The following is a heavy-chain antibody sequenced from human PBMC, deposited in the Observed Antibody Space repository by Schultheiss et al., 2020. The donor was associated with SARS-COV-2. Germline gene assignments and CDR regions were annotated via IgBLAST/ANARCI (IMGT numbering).Heavy chain of an antibody. CDR2: IYTSGST. CDR3: ARAGDGYNLFDY. D-gene: IGHD5-24*01. Sequence: SETLSLTCTVSGGSISSGSYYWSWIRQPAGKGLEWIGRIYTSGSTNYNPSLKSRVTMSVDTSKNQFSLKLSSVTAADTAVYYCARAGDGYNLFDYWGQGTLVTVSS. CDR1: GGSISSGSYY. V-gene: IGHV4-61*02. J-gene: IGHJ4*02.